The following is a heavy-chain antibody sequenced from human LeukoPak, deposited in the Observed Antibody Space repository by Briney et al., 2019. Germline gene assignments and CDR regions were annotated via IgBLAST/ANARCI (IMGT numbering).Heavy chain of an antibody. D-gene: IGHD4-23*01. CDR2: VSGSGGST. Sequence: GGSLRLSCAASGFTFSGYAMSWVRQAPGEGLEWVSGVSGSGGSTYYADSLRGRFTISRDNSKNTLSLQMNSLRAEDTAVYYCAKDLNYGGNSPFDYWGQGTLVTVSS. CDR1: GFTFSGYA. J-gene: IGHJ4*02. V-gene: IGHV3-23*01. CDR3: AKDLNYGGNSPFDY.